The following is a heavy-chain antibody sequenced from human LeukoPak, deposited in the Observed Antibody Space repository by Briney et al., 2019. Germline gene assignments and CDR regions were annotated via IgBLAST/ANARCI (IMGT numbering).Heavy chain of an antibody. D-gene: IGHD2-2*01. CDR3: ASAWGGYCSSTSCYPFDY. CDR2: ISSSSSYI. J-gene: IGHJ4*02. V-gene: IGHV3-21*01. Sequence: GGSLRLSCAASGFTFSSYTMNWVRQAPGKGPEWVSSISSSSSYIYYADSVKGRFTISRDNAKNSLYLQMNSLRAEDTAVYCCASAWGGYCSSTSCYPFDYWGQGNLVTVSS. CDR1: GFTFSSYT.